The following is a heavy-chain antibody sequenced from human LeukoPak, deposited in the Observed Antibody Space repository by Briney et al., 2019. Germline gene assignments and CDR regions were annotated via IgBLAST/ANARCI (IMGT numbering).Heavy chain of an antibody. J-gene: IGHJ4*02. D-gene: IGHD5-12*01. CDR1: GYTFTGYY. CDR2: INPNSGGT. V-gene: IGHV1-2*06. CDR3: ARQPSRNLRLLNY. Sequence: ASVTVSCKASGYTFTGYYMHWVRQAPGQGLEWMGRINPNSGGTNYAQKFQGRVTMTRDTSISTAYMELSRLRSDDTAVYYCARQPSRNLRLLNYWGQGTLVTVSS.